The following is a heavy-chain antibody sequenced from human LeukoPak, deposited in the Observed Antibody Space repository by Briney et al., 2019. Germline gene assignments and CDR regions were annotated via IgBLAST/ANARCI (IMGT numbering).Heavy chain of an antibody. Sequence: SETLSLTCAVYGGSFSGYYWSWIRQPPGKGVEWIGEINHSGSTNYNPSLKSRVTISVDTSKNQFSLKLSSVTAADTAVYYCARTQVGAKGSWLDPWGQGTLVTVSS. CDR3: ARTQVGAKGSWLDP. J-gene: IGHJ5*02. V-gene: IGHV4-34*01. CDR1: GGSFSGYY. CDR2: INHSGST. D-gene: IGHD1-26*01.